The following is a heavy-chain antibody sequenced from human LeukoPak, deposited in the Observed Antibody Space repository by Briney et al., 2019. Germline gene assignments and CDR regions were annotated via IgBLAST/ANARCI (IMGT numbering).Heavy chain of an antibody. V-gene: IGHV4-39*07. CDR2: IYYSGST. CDR1: GGSISSSSYY. CDR3: AREGTTVVPFDY. J-gene: IGHJ4*02. D-gene: IGHD4-23*01. Sequence: KPSETLSLTCTVSGGSISSSSYYWGWIRQPPGKGLEWIGSIYYSGSTYYNPSLKSRVTMSVDTSKNQFSLKLSSVTAADTAVYYCAREGTTVVPFDYWGQGTLVTVSS.